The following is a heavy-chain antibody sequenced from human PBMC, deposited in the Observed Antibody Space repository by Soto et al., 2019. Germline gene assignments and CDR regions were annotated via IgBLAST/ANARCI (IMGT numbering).Heavy chain of an antibody. Sequence: QVQLQESGPGLVKPSQTLSLTCTVSGGSISSGGYYWSWIRQHPGKGLEWIGYIYYSGSTYYNPSLXXXVXXSVDTSTNQFSLKLSSVTAADTAVYYCAREGGIVGATAADYWGQGTLVTVSS. CDR3: AREGGIVGATAADY. CDR1: GGSISSGGYY. D-gene: IGHD1-26*01. V-gene: IGHV4-31*03. J-gene: IGHJ4*02. CDR2: IYYSGST.